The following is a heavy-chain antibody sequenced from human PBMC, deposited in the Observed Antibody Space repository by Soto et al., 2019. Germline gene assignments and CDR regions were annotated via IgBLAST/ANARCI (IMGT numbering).Heavy chain of an antibody. CDR1: GFSFSDYY. J-gene: IGHJ4*02. CDR2: TRNKASSYTT. D-gene: IGHD3-22*01. V-gene: IGHV3-72*01. Sequence: EVQLVESGGGLVQPGGSLRLSCAASGFSFSDYYINWVRQAPGKGLEWVGRTRNKASSYTTDYAAFVKGRFTISRDDSKNLIYLQTNSLKTEDTAVYYCAREGSSSGPDYEYWGQGTLATVSS. CDR3: AREGSSSGPDYEY.